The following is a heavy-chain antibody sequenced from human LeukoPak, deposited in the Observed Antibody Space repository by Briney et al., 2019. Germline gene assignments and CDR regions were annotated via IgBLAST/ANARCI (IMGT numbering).Heavy chain of an antibody. V-gene: IGHV4-59*12. D-gene: IGHD2-15*01. Sequence: SETLSLTCTVSGGSISSYYWSWIRQPPGKGLEWIGYIYYSGSTNYNPSLKSRVTISVDTSKNQFSLKLSSVTAADTAVYYCARDVNGIVVVVAATPTAFDIWGQGTMVTVSS. CDR3: ARDVNGIVVVVAATPTAFDI. CDR2: IYYSGST. J-gene: IGHJ3*02. CDR1: GGSISSYY.